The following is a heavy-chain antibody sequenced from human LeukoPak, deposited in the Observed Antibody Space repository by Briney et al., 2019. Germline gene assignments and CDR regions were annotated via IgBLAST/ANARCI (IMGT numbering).Heavy chain of an antibody. CDR3: ARQTVTLDY. CDR2: IWYDGSNK. D-gene: IGHD2-21*02. Sequence: GRSLRLSCAASGFTFSIYGMHWVRQAPGKGLEWVAVIWYDGSNKYYADSVKGRFTISRDNSKNTLYLQMNSLRAEDTAVYYCARQTVTLDYWGQGTLVTVSS. J-gene: IGHJ4*02. V-gene: IGHV3-33*01. CDR1: GFTFSIYG.